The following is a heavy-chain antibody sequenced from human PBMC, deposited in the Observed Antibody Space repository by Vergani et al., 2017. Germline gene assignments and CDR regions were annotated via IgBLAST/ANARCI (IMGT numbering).Heavy chain of an antibody. J-gene: IGHJ4*02. CDR1: GFTFSNAW. Sequence: EVQLVESGGGLVKPGGSLRLSCAASGFTFSNAWMSWVRQAPGKGLEWVGRIKSKTDGGTTDYAAPVKGRFTISRDDSKNTLYLQMSSLKTEDTAVYYCATDSGSYQADYWGQGTLVTVSS. V-gene: IGHV3-15*01. CDR2: IKSKTDGGTT. CDR3: ATDSGSYQADY. D-gene: IGHD2-2*01.